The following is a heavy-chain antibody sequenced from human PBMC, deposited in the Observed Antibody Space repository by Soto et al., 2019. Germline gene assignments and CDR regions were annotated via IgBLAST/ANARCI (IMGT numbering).Heavy chain of an antibody. Sequence: GGSLRLSCAASGFTFSSYAMSWVRQAPGKGLEWVSAISGSGGSTYYADSVKGPFTISRDNSKNTLYLQMNSLRAEDTAVYYCAKGVLQTVTSFDYWGQGTLVTVSS. J-gene: IGHJ4*02. V-gene: IGHV3-23*01. CDR2: ISGSGGST. CDR1: GFTFSSYA. D-gene: IGHD4-17*01. CDR3: AKGVLQTVTSFDY.